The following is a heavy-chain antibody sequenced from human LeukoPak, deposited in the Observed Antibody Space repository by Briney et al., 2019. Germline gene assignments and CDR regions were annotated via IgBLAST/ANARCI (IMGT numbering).Heavy chain of an antibody. Sequence: SETLSLTCTVSGQSMSRGYFWGWIRQPPGKGLEWIGSVFHSGSTHYNPSLKSRVSLSVDTSKNHFSLKLNSVTAADTAVYYCARVRYNWNRDFDYWGQGTLVTVSS. J-gene: IGHJ4*02. CDR2: VFHSGST. D-gene: IGHD1-20*01. CDR1: GQSMSRGYF. CDR3: ARVRYNWNRDFDY. V-gene: IGHV4-38-2*02.